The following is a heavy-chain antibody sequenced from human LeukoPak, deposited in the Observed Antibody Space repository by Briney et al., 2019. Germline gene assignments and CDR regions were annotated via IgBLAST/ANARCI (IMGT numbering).Heavy chain of an antibody. D-gene: IGHD5-12*01. CDR3: EWIRYSGDAVDI. CDR1: GFTFSSYG. V-gene: IGHV3-30*03. Sequence: PGGSLRLSCAASGFTFSSYGMHWVRQAPGKGLEWVAVISYDGGKKYYADSVKGRFTISRDNSKNTLYLQMNSLRAEDTSVYYCEWIRYSGDAVDIWGQGTMVTVSS. CDR2: ISYDGGKK. J-gene: IGHJ3*02.